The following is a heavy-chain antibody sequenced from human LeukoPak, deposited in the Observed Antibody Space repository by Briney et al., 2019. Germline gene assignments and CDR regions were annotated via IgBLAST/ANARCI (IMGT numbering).Heavy chain of an antibody. CDR3: ARGSEYYDSSGYYYFDY. CDR2: IIPIFGTA. J-gene: IGHJ4*02. Sequence: SVKVSCKASGGTFSSYAISWVRQAPGQGLEWMGGIIPIFGTANYAQKFQGRVTITTDEFTSTAYMELSSLRSEDTAVYYCARGSEYYDSSGYYYFDYWGQGTLVTVSS. D-gene: IGHD3-22*01. V-gene: IGHV1-69*05. CDR1: GGTFSSYA.